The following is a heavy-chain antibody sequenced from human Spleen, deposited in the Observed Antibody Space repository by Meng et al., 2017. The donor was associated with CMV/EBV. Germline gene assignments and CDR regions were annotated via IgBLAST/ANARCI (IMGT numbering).Heavy chain of an antibody. Sequence: SVKLSCKASGYTFASYGISWVRQAHGQGLEWMGWISTYIGNTNYAQKLKGRVIMTTDTSTTTAYMELRSLTSDDTAVYYCARDSRQGFCTGGSCYCDYWGQGTLVTVSS. CDR2: ISTYIGNT. CDR1: GYTFASYG. J-gene: IGHJ4*02. V-gene: IGHV1-18*01. CDR3: ARDSRQGFCTGGSCYCDY. D-gene: IGHD2-15*01.